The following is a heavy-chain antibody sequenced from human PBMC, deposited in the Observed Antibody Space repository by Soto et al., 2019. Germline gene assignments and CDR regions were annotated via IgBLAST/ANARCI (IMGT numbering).Heavy chain of an antibody. CDR3: AKDTAVAGISFLQLYYYYGMDV. CDR1: GFTFGGYG. Sequence: GGFLRLSWAAAGFTFGGYGRRWVRQAPGKGLEWVAVISYDGSNKYYADSVKGRFTISRDNSKNTLYLQMNSLRAEDTAVYYCAKDTAVAGISFLQLYYYYGMDVWGQGTTVTVSS. J-gene: IGHJ6*02. D-gene: IGHD6-19*01. V-gene: IGHV3-30*18. CDR2: ISYDGSNK.